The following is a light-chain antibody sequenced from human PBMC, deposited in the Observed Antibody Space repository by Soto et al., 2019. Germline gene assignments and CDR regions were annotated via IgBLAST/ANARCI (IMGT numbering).Light chain of an antibody. Sequence: DIVMTQSPDSLAVSLGERATINCKSSQSVLYSSNNKNHLAWYQQKPGQPPKLVIYWASTRESGVPDRVSGSGSGTEFTLTISSLQPDDVATDDGQHYNSYSEAFGQGTKVDIK. V-gene: IGKV4-1*01. CDR1: QSVLYSSNNKNH. CDR2: WAS. CDR3: QHYNSYSEA. J-gene: IGKJ1*01.